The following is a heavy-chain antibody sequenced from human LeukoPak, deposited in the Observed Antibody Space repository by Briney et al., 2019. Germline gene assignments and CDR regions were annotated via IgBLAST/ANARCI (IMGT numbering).Heavy chain of an antibody. Sequence: GGSLRLSCAASGFSVSTNYMSWVRQAPGKGLEWVSVIYSSGSTDYADSVKGRFTISRDTSENTVYLQMNSLRADDTAVYYCARRQDVSPLGYWDQGTLVTVSS. D-gene: IGHD3-16*01. CDR3: ARRQDVSPLGY. J-gene: IGHJ4*02. V-gene: IGHV3-53*01. CDR2: IYSSGST. CDR1: GFSVSTNY.